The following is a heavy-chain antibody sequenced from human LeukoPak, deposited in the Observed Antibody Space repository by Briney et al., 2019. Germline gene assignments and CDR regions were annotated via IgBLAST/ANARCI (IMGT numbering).Heavy chain of an antibody. V-gene: IGHV3-48*01. D-gene: IGHD3-9*01. J-gene: IGHJ4*02. Sequence: EAGGSLRLSCAASGFTFSSYSMNWVRQAPGKGLEWVSYISSSSSTIYYADSVKGRFTISRDNAKNSLYLQMNSLRAEDTAVYYCARAYRDILTGYYYFDYWGQGTLVTVSS. CDR3: ARAYRDILTGYYYFDY. CDR2: ISSSSSTI. CDR1: GFTFSSYS.